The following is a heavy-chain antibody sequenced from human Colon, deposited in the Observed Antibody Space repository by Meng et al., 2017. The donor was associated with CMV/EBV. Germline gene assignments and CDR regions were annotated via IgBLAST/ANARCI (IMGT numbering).Heavy chain of an antibody. Sequence: GPEVKASGKTSGYHFNSNHLHWVRPAPGQGLEWMGWIYPQDGGTYFAQKFQDRVTLTRDTSITTAYMELSGLTSDDTAIYYCVRESWYFDFWGEGTLVTVSS. CDR2: IYPQDGGT. J-gene: IGHJ4*02. CDR3: VRESWYFDF. CDR1: GYHFNSNH. D-gene: IGHD6-13*01. V-gene: IGHV1-2*02.